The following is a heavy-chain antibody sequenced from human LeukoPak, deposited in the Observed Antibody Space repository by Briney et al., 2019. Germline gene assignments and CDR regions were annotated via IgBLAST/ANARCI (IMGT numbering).Heavy chain of an antibody. CDR1: GFTFSSYW. CDR2: INSDGNST. J-gene: IGHJ4*02. D-gene: IGHD3-3*01. CDR3: ARDRNTDFWSGYYTNYFDY. V-gene: IGHV3-74*01. Sequence: GGSLRLSCAASGFTFSSYWMHWVRQAPGKGLVWVSRINSDGNSTSYADSVKGRFTISRDNAKNSLYLQMNSLRAEDTAVYYCARDRNTDFWSGYYTNYFDYWGQGTLVTVSS.